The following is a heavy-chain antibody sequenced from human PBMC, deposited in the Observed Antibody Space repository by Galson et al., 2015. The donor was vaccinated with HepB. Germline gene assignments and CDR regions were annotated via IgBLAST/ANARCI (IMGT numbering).Heavy chain of an antibody. CDR2: IIPFFGTS. V-gene: IGHV1-69*06. CDR3: ATDYGGATPAYYNGMDV. CDR1: GDTFSGHV. Sequence: SVKVSCKASGDTFSGHVISWVRQAPGQGLEWMGGIIPFFGTSNYAQKFQGRVTITAENSSNTAYMELSSLRSEDTAMYFCATDYGGATPAYYNGMDVWGQGTMVTVSS. D-gene: IGHD1-26*01. J-gene: IGHJ6*02.